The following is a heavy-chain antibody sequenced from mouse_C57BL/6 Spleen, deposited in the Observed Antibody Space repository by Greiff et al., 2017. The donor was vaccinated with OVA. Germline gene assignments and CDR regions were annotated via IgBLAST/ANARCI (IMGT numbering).Heavy chain of an antibody. D-gene: IGHD1-2*01. Sequence: QVQLQQSGAELVRPGTSVKVSCKASGYAFTNYLIEWVKQRPGQGLEWIGVINPGSGGTNYNEKFKGKATLTADKSSSTAYMQLSSLTSEDSAVYFCARRITTAYFEVWGTGTTVTVSS. CDR3: ARRITTAYFEV. CDR2: INPGSGGT. J-gene: IGHJ1*03. V-gene: IGHV1-54*01. CDR1: GYAFTNYL.